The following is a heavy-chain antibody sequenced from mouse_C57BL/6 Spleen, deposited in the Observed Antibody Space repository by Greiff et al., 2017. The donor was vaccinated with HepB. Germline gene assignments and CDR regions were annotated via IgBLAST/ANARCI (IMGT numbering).Heavy chain of an antibody. D-gene: IGHD1-1*01. V-gene: IGHV8-12*01. CDR3: ARSLYYGSSYVDYAMDY. Sequence: QVTLKESGPGILQSSQTLSLTCSFSGFSLSTSGMGVSWIRQPSGKGLEWLAHIYWDDDKRYNPSLKSRLTISKDTSRNQVFLKITSVDTADTATYYCARSLYYGSSYVDYAMDYWGQGTSVTVSS. J-gene: IGHJ4*01. CDR2: IYWDDDK. CDR1: GFSLSTSGMG.